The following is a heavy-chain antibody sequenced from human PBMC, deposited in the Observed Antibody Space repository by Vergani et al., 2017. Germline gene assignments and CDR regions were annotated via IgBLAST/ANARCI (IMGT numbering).Heavy chain of an antibody. CDR3: ARDQVPAAIGLNVGNYMDV. CDR2: IWYDGSNQ. CDR1: RSTFRNYG. Sequence: QEQLVESGGGVVQPGRSLRLSCAASRSTFRNYGMHWVRQAPGKGLEWVGLIWYDGSNQYYADSVKGRFTISRDNSKNILYLQMSSLRAEDTAVYYCARDQVPAAIGLNVGNYMDVWGKGTTVTVSS. J-gene: IGHJ6*03. D-gene: IGHD2-2*01. V-gene: IGHV3-33*01.